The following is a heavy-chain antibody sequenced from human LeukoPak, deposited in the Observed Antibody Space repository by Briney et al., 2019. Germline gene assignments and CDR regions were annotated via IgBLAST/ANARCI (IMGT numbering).Heavy chain of an antibody. J-gene: IGHJ5*02. CDR2: IHLSGVT. Sequence: SETLSLTCSVSGDSITSYAWWSWVRQPPGKGLEWIGEIHLSGVTNYNPSLESRVTMSIDKSKNQLSLNLMSVTAADTAVYYCARVISSAWRQMDLWGQGTLVTVSS. CDR3: ARVISSAWRQMDL. V-gene: IGHV4-4*02. CDR1: GDSITSYAW. D-gene: IGHD3-22*01.